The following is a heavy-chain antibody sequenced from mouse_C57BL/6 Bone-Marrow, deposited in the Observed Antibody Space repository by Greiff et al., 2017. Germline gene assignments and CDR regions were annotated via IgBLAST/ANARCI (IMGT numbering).Heavy chain of an antibody. D-gene: IGHD3-3*01. CDR2: IYPRSGNT. CDR1: GYTFTSYG. CDR3: ARSGTEAMDY. J-gene: IGHJ4*01. V-gene: IGHV1-81*01. Sequence: VKLMESGAELARPGASVKLSCKASGYTFTSYGISWVKQRTGQGLEWIGEIYPRSGNTYYNEKFKGKATLTADKSSSTAYMELRSLTSEDSAVYFCARSGTEAMDYWGQGTSVTVSS.